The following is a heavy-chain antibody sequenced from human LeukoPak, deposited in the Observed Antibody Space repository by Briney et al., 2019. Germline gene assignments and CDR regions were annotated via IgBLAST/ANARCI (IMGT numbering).Heavy chain of an antibody. CDR1: GYTFTSYG. V-gene: IGHV1-18*04. J-gene: IGHJ4*02. CDR2: VSAYNGDT. D-gene: IGHD6-13*01. CDR3: ARIAPPHPARHFDF. Sequence: ASVKVSCKASGYTFTSYGFSWVRQAPGQGLEWMGWVSAYNGDTNYAQKVQGRVTMTTDTSTSTAYMELRSLRSDDTAVYYCARIAPPHPARHFDFWGQGTLVTVSS.